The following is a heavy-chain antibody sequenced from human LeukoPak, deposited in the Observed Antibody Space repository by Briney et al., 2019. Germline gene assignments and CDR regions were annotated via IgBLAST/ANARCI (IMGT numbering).Heavy chain of an antibody. CDR3: ARDEESGLRWLRGGFDY. J-gene: IGHJ4*02. CDR1: GGSISSSSYY. V-gene: IGHV4-39*07. D-gene: IGHD4-23*01. Sequence: KASETLSLTCTVSGGSISSSSYYWGWIRQPPGKGLEWTGSIYYSGSTYYNPSLKSRVTISVDTSKNQFSLKLSSVTAADTAVYYCARDEESGLRWLRGGFDYWGQGTLVTVSS. CDR2: IYYSGST.